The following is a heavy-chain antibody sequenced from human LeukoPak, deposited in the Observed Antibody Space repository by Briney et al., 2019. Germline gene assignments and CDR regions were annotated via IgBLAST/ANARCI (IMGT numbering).Heavy chain of an antibody. Sequence: GGSLRLSCAASGFTFDDYGMSWVRQAPGKGLEWVSGINWNGGSTGYADSVKGRFTISRDNSKNTLYLQMNSLRAEDTAVYYCAKEVPRFSGSYGVDWGQGTLVTVSS. CDR3: AKEVPRFSGSYGVD. CDR2: INWNGGST. CDR1: GFTFDDYG. J-gene: IGHJ4*02. V-gene: IGHV3-20*04. D-gene: IGHD1-26*01.